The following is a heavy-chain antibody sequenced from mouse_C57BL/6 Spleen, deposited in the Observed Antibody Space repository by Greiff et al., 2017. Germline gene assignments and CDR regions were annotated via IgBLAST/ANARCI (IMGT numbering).Heavy chain of an antibody. D-gene: IGHD2-12*01. Sequence: EVKLMQSGGGLVKPGGSLKLSCAASGFTFSDYGMHWVRQAPEKGLEWVAYISRGSSTIYYADTVKGRSTISRDNAKNTQFLQMTSLRTEDTAMYYCARHLRRGYAMDYWGQGTSVTVSS. CDR3: ARHLRRGYAMDY. J-gene: IGHJ4*01. CDR1: GFTFSDYG. V-gene: IGHV5-17*01. CDR2: ISRGSSTI.